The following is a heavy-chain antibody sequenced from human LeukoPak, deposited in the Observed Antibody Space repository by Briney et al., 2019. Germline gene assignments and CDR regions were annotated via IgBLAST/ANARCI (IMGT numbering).Heavy chain of an antibody. CDR1: GFTFSSYW. CDR2: IKQDGSEK. CDR3: AREARDGYNRFDY. D-gene: IGHD5-24*01. J-gene: IGHJ4*02. Sequence: GGSLRLSCAASGFTFSSYWMSWVRQAPGKGLEWVANIKQDGSEKYYVDSVKGRFTISRDNSKNTLYLQMNSLRAEDTAVYYCAREARDGYNRFDYWGQGTLVTVSS. V-gene: IGHV3-7*01.